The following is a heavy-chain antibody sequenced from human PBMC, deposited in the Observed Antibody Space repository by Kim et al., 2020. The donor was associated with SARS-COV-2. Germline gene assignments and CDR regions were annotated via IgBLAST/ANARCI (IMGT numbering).Heavy chain of an antibody. V-gene: IGHV4-59*08. CDR1: GGSISDHY. Sequence: SETLSLTCTVSGGSISDHYWSWIRQPPGKGLEWIGYLYYSGSTNYNPSLKSRVTISVDTSRNQMSLNLSSVTAADTAIYYCASYDSSGYGMAVWGQGTT. CDR2: LYYSGST. CDR3: ASYDSSGYGMAV. D-gene: IGHD3-22*01. J-gene: IGHJ6*02.